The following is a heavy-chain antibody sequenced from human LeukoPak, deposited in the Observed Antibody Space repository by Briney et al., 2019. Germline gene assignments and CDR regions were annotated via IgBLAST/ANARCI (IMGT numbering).Heavy chain of an antibody. CDR1: AGSISSSSHH. J-gene: IGHJ4*02. CDR2: IYYGRTT. D-gene: IGHD5-12*01. V-gene: IGHV4-39*01. Sequence: SETLSLTCTVSAGSISSSSHHWGWIRQSPGKGLEWIGSIYYGRTTYYNPSLNSRVTICVVTSKNQFSLQLNSVTATDTAVYYCVRHDGRGGATMGALDSWGQGSLVTVSS. CDR3: VRHDGRGGATMGALDS.